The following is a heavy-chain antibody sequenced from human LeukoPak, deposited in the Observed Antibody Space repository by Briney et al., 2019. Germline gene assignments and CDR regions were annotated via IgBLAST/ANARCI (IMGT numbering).Heavy chain of an antibody. Sequence: GESLKISCKGSGYSFTSYWIGGVRQMPAEGLEWMRSIYPGNSDTRYSPSFKGQVTISADKSISPAYLQWSSLKASDTAMYYCQSLSRSYYDSSGSFDYWVGGTLVTVSS. CDR1: GYSFTSYW. CDR2: IYPGNSDT. CDR3: QSLSRSYYDSSGSFDY. D-gene: IGHD3-22*01. J-gene: IGHJ4*02. V-gene: IGHV5-51*01.